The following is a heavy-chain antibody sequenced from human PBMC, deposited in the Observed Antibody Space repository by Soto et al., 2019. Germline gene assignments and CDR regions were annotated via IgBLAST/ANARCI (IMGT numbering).Heavy chain of an antibody. Sequence: GSLKLSCESSGXTVSSHEMNWIRQTPGKRLEWIAKISGSGSNINYADSVKGRFSISRDNVQRTLNLQMYSLRVEETGVYYCARGGVYWGRGTLVTVSS. CDR1: GXTVSSHE. D-gene: IGHD2-8*01. CDR2: ISGSGSNI. J-gene: IGHJ1*01. CDR3: ARGGVY. V-gene: IGHV3-48*03.